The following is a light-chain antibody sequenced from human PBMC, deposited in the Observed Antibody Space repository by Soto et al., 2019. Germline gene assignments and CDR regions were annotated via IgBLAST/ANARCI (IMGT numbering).Light chain of an antibody. CDR1: SSDVGGYDY. V-gene: IGLV2-8*01. Sequence: QSALTQPPSASGSPGQTVTISCTGTSSDVGGYDYVSWYQQHPGEAPKLIIYEVTKRPSGVPDRFSGSKSGNTASLTVSGLQAEDEADYHCASYAGGKNFHVFGTGTKLTVL. CDR2: EVT. CDR3: ASYAGGKNFHV. J-gene: IGLJ1*01.